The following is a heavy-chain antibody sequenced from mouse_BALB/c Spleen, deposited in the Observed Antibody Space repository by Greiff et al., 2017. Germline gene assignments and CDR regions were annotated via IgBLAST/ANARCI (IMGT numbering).Heavy chain of an antibody. V-gene: IGHV1-62-2*01. Sequence: QVQLQQSGAGLVKPGASVKLSCKASGYTFTEYIIHWVKQRPGQGLEWIGWFYPGSGSTKYNEKFKDKATVTADKSSSTAYMELSRLTSEDSAVYFCARHCTLPYGIYALDYWGQGTTLTVSS. CDR2: FYPGSGST. J-gene: IGHJ4*01. CDR1: GYTFTEYI. D-gene: IGHD2-1*01. CDR3: ARHCTLPYGIYALDY.